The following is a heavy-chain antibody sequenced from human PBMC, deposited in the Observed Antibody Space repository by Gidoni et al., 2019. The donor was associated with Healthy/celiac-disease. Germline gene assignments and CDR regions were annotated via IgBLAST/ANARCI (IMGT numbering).Heavy chain of an antibody. CDR3: ARVPIGWYPLFDY. V-gene: IGHV4-34*01. J-gene: IGHJ4*02. Sequence: QVQLQQWGAGLLKPSETLSLTCAVYGGSFSGYSWSWIRQPPGKGLEWIGEINHSGSTNYNPSLKCRVTISVDTSKNQFSLKLSSVTAADTAVYYCARVPIGWYPLFDYWGQGTLVTVSS. D-gene: IGHD2-15*01. CDR1: GGSFSGYS. CDR2: INHSGST.